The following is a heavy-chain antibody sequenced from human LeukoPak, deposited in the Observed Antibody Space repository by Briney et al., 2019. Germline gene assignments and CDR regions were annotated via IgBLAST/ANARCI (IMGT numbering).Heavy chain of an antibody. J-gene: IGHJ4*02. CDR3: ARWGCSSTSCYDH. V-gene: IGHV1-69*13. CDR2: IIPIFGTA. Sequence: ASVKVSCKASGGTFSSYAISWVRQAPGQGLEWMGGIIPIFGTANYAQKFQGRVTITANESTSTAYMVLSSLRSEDTAVYYCARWGCSSTSCYDHWGQGTLVTVSS. CDR1: GGTFSSYA. D-gene: IGHD2-2*01.